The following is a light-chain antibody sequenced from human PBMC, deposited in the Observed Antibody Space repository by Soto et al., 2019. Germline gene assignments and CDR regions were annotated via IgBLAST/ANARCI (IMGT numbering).Light chain of an antibody. Sequence: EIVLTQSPGTLSLSPGERATLSCRASQSVSSSYLAWYQQKPGQAPRLLISGASSRATGIPDRFSGSGSGTDFTLTISRPEPEDFAVYYCQQYGSSPFTFGPGTKVDIK. J-gene: IGKJ3*01. V-gene: IGKV3-20*01. CDR3: QQYGSSPFT. CDR1: QSVSSSY. CDR2: GAS.